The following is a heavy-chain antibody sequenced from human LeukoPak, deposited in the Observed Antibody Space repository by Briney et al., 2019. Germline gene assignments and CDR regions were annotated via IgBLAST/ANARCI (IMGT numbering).Heavy chain of an antibody. V-gene: IGHV1-2*02. Sequence: ASVKVSCTASGYTLTGYYMHWVRQAPGQGLEWMGWMNPNSGGTKYAQKFQGRVTMTRDTSISTAYMELSRLRSDDTAMYYCARDKLGLGELSLYDQWGQGTLVTVFS. D-gene: IGHD3-16*02. CDR3: ARDKLGLGELSLYDQ. CDR2: MNPNSGGT. CDR1: GYTLTGYY. J-gene: IGHJ5*02.